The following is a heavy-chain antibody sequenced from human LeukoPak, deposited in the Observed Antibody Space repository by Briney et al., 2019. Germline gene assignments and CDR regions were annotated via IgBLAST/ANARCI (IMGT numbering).Heavy chain of an antibody. J-gene: IGHJ3*02. D-gene: IGHD4-17*01. CDR3: AREQTDNGARTGAFDI. Sequence: GGSLRLSCAASGFTFSSYAMNWVRQAPGKGLEWVSAITGSGGRTYYADSVKGRFTISRDNSKNTLYLQMNSLTAEDTAVYYCAREQTDNGARTGAFDIWGQGTMVTVSS. V-gene: IGHV3-23*01. CDR1: GFTFSSYA. CDR2: ITGSGGRT.